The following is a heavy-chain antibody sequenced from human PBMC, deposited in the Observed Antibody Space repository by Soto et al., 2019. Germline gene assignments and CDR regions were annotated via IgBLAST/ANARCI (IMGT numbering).Heavy chain of an antibody. V-gene: IGHV5-10-1*01. D-gene: IGHD3-3*01. CDR2: IDPSDSDT. J-gene: IGHJ6*02. Sequence: WEALKISWSGSGCSFTIYWSSWVRQMPGKGLEWMGRIDPSDSDTNYSPSFQGHVTISSDKSISTSYLQWSSLKASDTAMYYCARGGVRDFWSGYYDYYGMDVWGQGTTVTVSS. CDR1: GCSFTIYW. CDR3: ARGGVRDFWSGYYDYYGMDV.